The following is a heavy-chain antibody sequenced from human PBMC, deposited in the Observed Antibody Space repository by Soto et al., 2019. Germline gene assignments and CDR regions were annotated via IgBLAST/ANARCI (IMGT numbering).Heavy chain of an antibody. CDR3: ARDDCNRTTCYNPFDY. J-gene: IGHJ4*02. V-gene: IGHV3-21*01. Sequence: GGSLRLSCAASGFTFSSYSMNWVRQAPGKGLEWVSSISSSSSYIYYADSVKGRFTISRDNAKNSVYLQMNSLRAEDTAVYYCARDDCNRTTCYNPFDYCGQGPLVTVYS. CDR2: ISSSSSYI. D-gene: IGHD2-2*02. CDR1: GFTFSSYS.